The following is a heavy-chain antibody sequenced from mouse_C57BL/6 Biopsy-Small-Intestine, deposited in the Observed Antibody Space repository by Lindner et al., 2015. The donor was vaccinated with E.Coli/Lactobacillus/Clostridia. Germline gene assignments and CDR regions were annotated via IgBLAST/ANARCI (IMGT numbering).Heavy chain of an antibody. CDR3: ATSLWARAMDY. Sequence: VQLQESGPVLVKPGASVKMSCKASGYTFTDYYMNWVMQTHGKSLEWIGLFNPYNGDTTYNQKFIGKATLTVDKSSTTAYMELNALTSEDSAVYYCATSLWARAMDYWGQGTSVTVSS. J-gene: IGHJ4*01. V-gene: IGHV1-19*01. CDR2: FNPYNGDT. D-gene: IGHD1-1*02. CDR1: GYTFTDYY.